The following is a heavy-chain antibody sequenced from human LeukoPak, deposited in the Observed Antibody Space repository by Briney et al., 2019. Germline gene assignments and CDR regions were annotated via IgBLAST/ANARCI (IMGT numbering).Heavy chain of an antibody. D-gene: IGHD3-10*01. Sequence: GSLRLSCAASGFTFSDYYMSWIRQPPGKGLEWIGSIYYSGNTHYNPSLKSRVTISVDTSKNQFSLRLRSVTAADTAVYYCARAINGVIILYYFYYMDVWGKGTTVTVSS. CDR2: IYYSGNT. V-gene: IGHV4-38-2*01. CDR1: GFTFSDYY. CDR3: ARAINGVIILYYFYYMDV. J-gene: IGHJ6*03.